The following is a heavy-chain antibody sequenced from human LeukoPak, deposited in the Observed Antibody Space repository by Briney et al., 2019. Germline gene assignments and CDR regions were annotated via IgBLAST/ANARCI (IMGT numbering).Heavy chain of an antibody. CDR2: ICSNGGCT. D-gene: IGHD4-11*01. J-gene: IGHJ4*02. Sequence: GGSLRLSCAASGFTFSTFAMHWVRQAPGKQLEYVSAICSNGGCTYYANSVKGRFTISRDNSKNTLYLQMGSLRAEDMAVYYCARWGYYSNYDYWGQGTLVTVSS. V-gene: IGHV3-64*01. CDR1: GFTFSTFA. CDR3: ARWGYYSNYDY.